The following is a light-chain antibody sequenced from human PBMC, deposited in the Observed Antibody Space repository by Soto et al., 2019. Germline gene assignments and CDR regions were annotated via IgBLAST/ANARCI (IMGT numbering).Light chain of an antibody. Sequence: VLTQSPGTLSLSLGERATLSCRASQSVSSTYLAWYQHKPGQAPRLLIYGASRRATGIPDRFSGSGSGTDFTLTISRLEPEDFAVYYCQQYGGSPPITFGQGTRLEIK. CDR1: QSVSSTY. CDR3: QQYGGSPPIT. V-gene: IGKV3-20*01. CDR2: GAS. J-gene: IGKJ5*01.